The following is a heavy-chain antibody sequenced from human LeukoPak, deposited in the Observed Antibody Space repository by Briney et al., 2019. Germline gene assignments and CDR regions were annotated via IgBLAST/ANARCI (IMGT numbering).Heavy chain of an antibody. J-gene: IGHJ4*02. CDR1: GYTFTGYY. CDR2: INPNSGGT. D-gene: IGHD3-22*01. V-gene: IGHV1-2*06. Sequence: GASVKVSCKASGYTFTGYYMHWVRQAPGQGLEWMGRINPNSGGTNYAQKFQGRVTMTRDTSISTAYMELSRLRSDDTAVYYCASLYYYDSSGSLYYFDYWGQGTLVTVSS. CDR3: ASLYYYDSSGSLYYFDY.